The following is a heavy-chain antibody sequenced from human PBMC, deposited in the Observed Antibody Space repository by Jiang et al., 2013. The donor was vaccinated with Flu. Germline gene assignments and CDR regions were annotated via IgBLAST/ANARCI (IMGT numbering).Heavy chain of an antibody. Sequence: GPGLVKPSGTLSLTCAVSGASISSPNWWSWVRQPPGKGLEWIGEIYHRGSTNYNPSLKSRVTISVDKSKNQISLELSSVTAADTAVYYCARTQGRDFDWTYEYWGQGILVTVSS. CDR2: IYHRGST. D-gene: IGHD3-9*01. J-gene: IGHJ4*02. CDR3: ARTQGRDFDWTYEY. CDR1: GASISSPNW. V-gene: IGHV4-4*02.